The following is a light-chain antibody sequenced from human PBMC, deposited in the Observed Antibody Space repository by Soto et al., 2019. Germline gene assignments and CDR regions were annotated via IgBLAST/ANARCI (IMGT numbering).Light chain of an antibody. CDR2: QEG. J-gene: IGLJ2*01. Sequence: SYELTQPPSVSVSPGQTATVASCGDKLGEKYDCGYQQKQGQSPVRVIYQEGKRPSEFPEGFSGSNSGNTATLTISGTQAMDEADYYCQAWDSSTVVFGGGTKLTVL. V-gene: IGLV3-1*01. CDR1: KLGEKY. CDR3: QAWDSSTVV.